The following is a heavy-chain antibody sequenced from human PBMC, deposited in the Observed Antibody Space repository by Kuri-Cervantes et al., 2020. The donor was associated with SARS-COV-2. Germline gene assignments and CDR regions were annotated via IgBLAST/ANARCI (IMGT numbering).Heavy chain of an antibody. Sequence: SETLSLTCTVSGGSISSSSYYWGWIRQPPGKGLEWIGSIYYSGSTYYNPSLKSRVTISVDTSKNQFSLKLSSVTAADTAVYYCAGGPAYCSSTSCYRLYYYYYYMDVWGKGTTVTVSS. J-gene: IGHJ6*03. D-gene: IGHD2-2*01. V-gene: IGHV4-39*01. CDR2: IYYSGST. CDR3: AGGPAYCSSTSCYRLYYYYYYMDV. CDR1: GGSISSSSYY.